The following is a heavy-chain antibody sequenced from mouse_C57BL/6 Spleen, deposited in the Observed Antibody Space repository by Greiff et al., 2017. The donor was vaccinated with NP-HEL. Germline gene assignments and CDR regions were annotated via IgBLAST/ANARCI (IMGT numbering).Heavy chain of an antibody. Sequence: VQLQQPGAELVKPGASVKLSCKASGYTFTSYWMQWVKQRPGQGLEWIGEIDPSDSYTNYNQKFKGKATLTVDTSSSTAYMQLSSLTSEDSAVYYCARFGYWGQGTTLTVSS. CDR3: ARFGY. V-gene: IGHV1-50*01. CDR2: IDPSDSYT. D-gene: IGHD3-1*01. J-gene: IGHJ2*01. CDR1: GYTFTSYW.